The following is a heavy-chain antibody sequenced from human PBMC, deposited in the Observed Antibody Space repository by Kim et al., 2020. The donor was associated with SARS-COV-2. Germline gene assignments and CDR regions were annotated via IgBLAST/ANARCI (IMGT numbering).Heavy chain of an antibody. V-gene: IGHV4-34*01. CDR1: GGSFSGYY. CDR2: INHSGST. CDR3: ARLRVYGSGSYYNDPGY. J-gene: IGHJ4*02. Sequence: SETLSLTCAVYGGSFSGYYWSWIRQPPGKGLEWIGEINHSGSTNYNPSLKSRVTISVDTSKNQFSLKLSSVTAADTAVYYCARLRVYGSGSYYNDPGYWGQGTLVTVSS. D-gene: IGHD3-10*01.